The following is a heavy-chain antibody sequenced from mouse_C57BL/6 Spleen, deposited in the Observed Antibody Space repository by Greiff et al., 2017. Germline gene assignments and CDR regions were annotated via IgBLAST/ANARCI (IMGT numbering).Heavy chain of an antibody. J-gene: IGHJ3*01. CDR2: IYPGAGDT. CDR3: ASGYYPFAY. CDR1: GYAFSSSW. V-gene: IGHV1-82*01. D-gene: IGHD2-3*01. Sequence: VQLQQSGPELVKPGASVKISCKASGYAFSSSWMNWVKQRPGKGLEWIGRIYPGAGDTNYNGNFKGKATLTADKSSSTAYVQLSSLTSEDSAVYFCASGYYPFAYWGQGTLVTVSA.